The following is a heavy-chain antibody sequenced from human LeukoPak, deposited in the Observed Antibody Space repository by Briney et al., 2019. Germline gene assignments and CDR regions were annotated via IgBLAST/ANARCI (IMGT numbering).Heavy chain of an antibody. J-gene: IGHJ4*02. Sequence: SETLSLTCAVYGGSFSGYYWSWIRQPPGKGLEWIGEINHSGSTNYNPSLKSRVTISVDTSKNQFSLKLSSVTAADTAVYYCARILARSDSSGYYYAQNHIDYWGQGTLVTVSS. CDR3: ARILARSDSSGYYYAQNHIDY. CDR1: GGSFSGYY. V-gene: IGHV4-34*01. CDR2: INHSGST. D-gene: IGHD3-22*01.